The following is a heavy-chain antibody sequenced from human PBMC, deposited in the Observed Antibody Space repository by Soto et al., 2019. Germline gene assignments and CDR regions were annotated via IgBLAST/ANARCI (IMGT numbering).Heavy chain of an antibody. D-gene: IGHD6-19*01. Sequence: QVHLVQSGAEVKKPGASVKVSCKASGYMFTKSAMNWVRQAPGQRLEWMGWISGDSGNTKYSPKLQDRVTITRDTSASTSYMELSSLRAEDTSLYYCAIDGVAAGNIHFDYWGPGTLVTVAS. CDR1: GYMFTKSA. J-gene: IGHJ4*01. CDR2: ISGDSGNT. CDR3: AIDGVAAGNIHFDY. V-gene: IGHV1-3*01.